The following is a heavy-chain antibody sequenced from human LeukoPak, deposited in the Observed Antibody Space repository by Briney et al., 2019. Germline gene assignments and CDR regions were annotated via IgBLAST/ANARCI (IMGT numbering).Heavy chain of an antibody. Sequence: SETLSLTCAVYGRSFSGYYWSWIRQPPGKGLGWIGEINHSGSTNYNPSLKSRVTISVDTSKNQFSLKLSSVTAADTAVYYCARAVPHGYCSSTSCFKIRDQDFDYWGQGTLVTVSS. CDR1: GRSFSGYY. J-gene: IGHJ4*02. CDR2: INHSGST. V-gene: IGHV4-34*01. CDR3: ARAVPHGYCSSTSCFKIRDQDFDY. D-gene: IGHD2-2*01.